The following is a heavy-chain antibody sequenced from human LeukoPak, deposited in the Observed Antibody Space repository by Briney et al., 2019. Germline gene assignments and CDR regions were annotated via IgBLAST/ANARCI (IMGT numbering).Heavy chain of an antibody. CDR2: ISWNSGSI. Sequence: PGRSLRLSCAASGFTFDDYAMHWVRQAPGKGLEWVSGISWNSGSIGYADSVKGRFTISRDNAKNSLYLQMNSLRAEGMALYYCAKDIRTHSIAAAADAFDIWGQGTMVTVSS. V-gene: IGHV3-9*03. CDR1: GFTFDDYA. D-gene: IGHD6-13*01. J-gene: IGHJ3*02. CDR3: AKDIRTHSIAAAADAFDI.